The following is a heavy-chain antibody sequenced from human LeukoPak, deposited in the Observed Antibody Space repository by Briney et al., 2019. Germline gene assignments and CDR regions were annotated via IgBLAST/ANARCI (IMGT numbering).Heavy chain of an antibody. CDR3: ASYYDILTGYYDKDNWFDP. J-gene: IGHJ5*02. Sequence: KPSETLSLTCIVSGYYICSGYYWGWIRQPPGKGLEWIGSIYQSGSTYYNPSLKSRVTISVDTSKNQFSLKLSSVTAADTAVYYCASYYDILTGYYDKDNWFDPWGQGTLVTVSS. D-gene: IGHD3-9*01. CDR2: IYQSGST. CDR1: GYYICSGYY. V-gene: IGHV4-38-2*02.